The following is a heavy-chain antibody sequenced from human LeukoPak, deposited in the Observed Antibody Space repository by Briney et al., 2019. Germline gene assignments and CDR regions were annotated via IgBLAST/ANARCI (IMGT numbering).Heavy chain of an antibody. V-gene: IGHV1-18*01. J-gene: IGHJ4*02. CDR3: ARAKGDSSYFDY. D-gene: IGHD2-21*02. CDR2: ISAYNGNS. Sequence: ASLKVSCKASAYSFTSYGISWVRQAPGQGLEWMGWISAYNGNSNYAQKLQGRVTMTTDTSTSTAYMELRSLRSDGTAVYYCARAKGDSSYFDYWGQGTLATVSS. CDR1: AYSFTSYG.